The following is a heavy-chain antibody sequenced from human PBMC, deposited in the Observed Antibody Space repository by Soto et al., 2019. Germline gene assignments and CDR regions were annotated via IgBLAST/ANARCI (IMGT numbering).Heavy chain of an antibody. CDR3: ASQYRIAAAGTERLDY. Sequence: SETLSLTCTVSGGSISSSSYYWGWIRQPPGKGLEWIGSIYYSGSTYYNPSLKSRVTISVDTSKNQFSLKLSSVTAADTAVYYCASQYRIAAAGTERLDYWGQGTLVTVSS. CDR2: IYYSGST. CDR1: GGSISSSSYY. V-gene: IGHV4-39*01. J-gene: IGHJ4*02. D-gene: IGHD6-13*01.